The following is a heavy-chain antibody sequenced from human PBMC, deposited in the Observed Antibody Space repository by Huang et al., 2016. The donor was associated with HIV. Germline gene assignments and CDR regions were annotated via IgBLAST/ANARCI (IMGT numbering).Heavy chain of an antibody. D-gene: IGHD3-16*01. CDR1: GGSFSGPN. Sequence: QVQLHQWGAGLLKPSETLSLTCAVYGGSFSGPNWTWIRQTPGKGLEWIGEINHRGRTKYSPSLKRRVTISLDTSKNQFSRRLRSVTAADTAVYYCARGRGDARGFLGLDFWGQGTLVTVSS. CDR2: INHRGRT. V-gene: IGHV4-34*01. J-gene: IGHJ4*02. CDR3: ARGRGDARGFLGLDF.